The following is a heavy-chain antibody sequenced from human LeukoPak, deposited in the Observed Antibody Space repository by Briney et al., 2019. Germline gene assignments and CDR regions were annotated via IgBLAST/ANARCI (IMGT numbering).Heavy chain of an antibody. CDR2: IYPADSDT. V-gene: IGHV5-51*01. CDR3: GRPSADGLERAHIDC. CDR1: GYNFSTYW. Sequence: GESLKISCQASGYNFSTYWIAWVRQMPGKGLESIGIIYPADSDTRYSPSFQGQVTISADKSIRTAYLQWSGLKASDTAIYYCGRPSADGLERAHIDCWGQGTLVTVSS. J-gene: IGHJ4*02.